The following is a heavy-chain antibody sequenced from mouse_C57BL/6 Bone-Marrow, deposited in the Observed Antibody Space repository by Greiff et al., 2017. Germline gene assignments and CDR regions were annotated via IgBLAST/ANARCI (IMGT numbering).Heavy chain of an antibody. Sequence: QVQLQQSGPELVKPGASVKISCKASGYSFSSSWMNWVKQRPGKGLEWIGRIYPGDGDTNYNGKFKGKATLTADKSSSTAYMQLSSLTSEDSAVYFCARGYGNYGERFAYWGQGTLVTVSA. J-gene: IGHJ3*01. CDR3: ARGYGNYGERFAY. CDR2: IYPGDGDT. D-gene: IGHD2-1*01. CDR1: GYSFSSSW. V-gene: IGHV1-82*01.